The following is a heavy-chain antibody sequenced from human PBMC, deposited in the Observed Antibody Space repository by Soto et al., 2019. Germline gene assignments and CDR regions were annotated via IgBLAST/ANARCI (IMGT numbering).Heavy chain of an antibody. D-gene: IGHD2-2*01. Sequence: GGSLRLSCAAPGFTFSDYYMSWIRQAPGKGLEWVSYISSSGSTIYYADSVKGRFTISRDNAKNSLYLQMNSLRAEDTAVYYCAREGAIVVVPAANWFDPWGQGTLVTVSS. CDR3: AREGAIVVVPAANWFDP. CDR1: GFTFSDYY. J-gene: IGHJ5*02. CDR2: ISSSGSTI. V-gene: IGHV3-11*01.